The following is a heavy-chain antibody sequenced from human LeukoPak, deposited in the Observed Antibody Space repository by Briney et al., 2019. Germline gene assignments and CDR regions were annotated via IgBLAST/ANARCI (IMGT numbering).Heavy chain of an antibody. CDR2: VSYDGTNK. Sequence: GGSLRLSCAASGFTFSLYGMHWVRQAPGKGLEWVAVVSYDGTNKFYADSVKGRFTISRDGSKNTLYLQMNSLGVEDTAVYYCAKQLGYCSDGSCYFPYWGQGTLVTVSS. D-gene: IGHD2-15*01. J-gene: IGHJ4*02. V-gene: IGHV3-30*18. CDR3: AKQLGYCSDGSCYFPY. CDR1: GFTFSLYG.